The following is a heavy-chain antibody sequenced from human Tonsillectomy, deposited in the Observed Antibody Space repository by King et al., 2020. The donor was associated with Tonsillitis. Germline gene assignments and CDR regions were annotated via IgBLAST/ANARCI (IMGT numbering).Heavy chain of an antibody. V-gene: IGHV1-2*02. J-gene: IGHJ4*02. CDR2: INPNNGGT. CDR3: ARLQWEELDY. CDR1: GYTFTDNY. Sequence: VQLVESGAEVKQPGASVKVPCKASGYTFTDNYMHWVRQAPGQGLEWMGWINPNNGGTNYAQKFQGRVTMSRDTSISTAYMELSRLRSDDTAVYYCARLQWEELDYWGQGTLVTVSS. D-gene: IGHD1-26*01.